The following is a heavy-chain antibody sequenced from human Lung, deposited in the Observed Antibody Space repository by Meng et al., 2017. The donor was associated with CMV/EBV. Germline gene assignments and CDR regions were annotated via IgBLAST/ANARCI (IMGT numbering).Heavy chain of an antibody. J-gene: IGHJ6*02. CDR1: GFTFSSYD. D-gene: IGHD3-10*01. V-gene: IGHV3-48*03. CDR3: ARAGITFVQGGMVDYYGMDV. CDR2: ISSSGSTI. Sequence: GGSXRLXXAASGFTFSSYDMNWVRQAPGKGLEWVSYISSSGSTIYYADSVKGRFTISRDNAKNSLYLQMNSLRAEDTAVYYCARAGITFVQGGMVDYYGMDVWGQGTTVXVSS.